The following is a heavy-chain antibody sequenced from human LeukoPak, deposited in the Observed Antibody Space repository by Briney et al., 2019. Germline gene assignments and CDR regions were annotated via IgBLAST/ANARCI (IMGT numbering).Heavy chain of an antibody. V-gene: IGHV3-7*01. CDR1: GFTFSSYW. J-gene: IGHJ4*02. Sequence: PGGSLRLSCAASGFTFSSYWMSWVRQAPGKGLEWVANIKQNGSEKYYVDSMKGRFTISRDNAKNSLYLQTNSLRAEDTAVYYCAGSVAGDDFDYWGQGTLVTVSS. CDR3: AGSVAGDDFDY. D-gene: IGHD6-19*01. CDR2: IKQNGSEK.